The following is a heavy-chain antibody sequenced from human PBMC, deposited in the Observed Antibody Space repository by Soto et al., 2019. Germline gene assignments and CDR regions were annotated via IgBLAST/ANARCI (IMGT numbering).Heavy chain of an antibody. J-gene: IGHJ1*01. V-gene: IGHV1-18*01. Sequence: SENLSCKASGYTFTSYGISWVRQAPGQGLEWMGWISAYNGNTNYAQKLQGRVTMTTDTSTSTAYMELRSLRSDDTAVYYCALYIYYDSRGLLAFRGQGTLVIVSS. D-gene: IGHD3-22*01. CDR2: ISAYNGNT. CDR1: GYTFTSYG. CDR3: ALYIYYDSRGLLAF.